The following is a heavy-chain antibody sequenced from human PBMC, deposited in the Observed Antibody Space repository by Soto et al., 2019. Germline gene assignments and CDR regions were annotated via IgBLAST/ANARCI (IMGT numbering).Heavy chain of an antibody. J-gene: IGHJ6*02. Sequence: SVKVSCKASGGTFSSYAISLVRQGHGQGLEWMGGIFPIFGTANYAQKFQGRVTITADKSTTTAYMELSRLRSEDTDVYYCATLTYYEFWSGDPTPSPRDYYGMDVWGQGTTVTVSS. CDR2: IFPIFGTA. D-gene: IGHD3-3*01. V-gene: IGHV1-69*06. CDR1: GGTFSSYA. CDR3: ATLTYYEFWSGDPTPSPRDYYGMDV.